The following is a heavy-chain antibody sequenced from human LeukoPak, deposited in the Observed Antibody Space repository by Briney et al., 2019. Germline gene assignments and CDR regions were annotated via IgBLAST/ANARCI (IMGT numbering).Heavy chain of an antibody. Sequence: PSETLSLTCTVSGGSISSSSYYWGWVRQPPGTGREWIGSIYYRGTTYYNPSLKSRVPISVDTSKYQFSLKLSSVTAADTAVYYCARLYGSGSYWVYWGQGTLVTVSS. V-gene: IGHV4-39*01. CDR3: ARLYGSGSYWVY. J-gene: IGHJ4*02. CDR1: GGSISSSSYY. D-gene: IGHD3-10*01. CDR2: IYYRGTT.